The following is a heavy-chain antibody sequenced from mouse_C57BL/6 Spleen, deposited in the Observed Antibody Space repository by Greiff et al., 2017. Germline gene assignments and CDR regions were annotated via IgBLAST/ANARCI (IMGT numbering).Heavy chain of an antibody. J-gene: IGHJ2*01. V-gene: IGHV1-18*01. CDR2: INPTNGGT. Sequence: EVQLQQPGPELVKPGASVKIPCKASGYTFTDYNMDWVKQSHGKSLEWIGDINPTNGGTIYNQKFKGKATLTVDKSSSTAYMELRSLTSEDTAVYYCAKCYDYAYYFDYWGQGTTLTVSS. CDR1: GYTFTDYN. CDR3: AKCYDYAYYFDY. D-gene: IGHD2-4*01.